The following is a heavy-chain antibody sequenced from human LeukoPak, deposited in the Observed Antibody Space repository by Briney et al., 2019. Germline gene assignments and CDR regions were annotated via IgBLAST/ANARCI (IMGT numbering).Heavy chain of an antibody. CDR2: ISGGGGST. D-gene: IGHD2-15*01. Sequence: GGSLRLSCAASGFTFSSYAMSWVRQAPGKGLEWVSAISGGGGSTYYADSVKGRFTISRDNSKNTLYLQMNSLRAEDTAVYYCAKGTCSGGSCYRFDYWGQGTLVTVSS. CDR3: AKGTCSGGSCYRFDY. CDR1: GFTFSSYA. J-gene: IGHJ4*02. V-gene: IGHV3-23*01.